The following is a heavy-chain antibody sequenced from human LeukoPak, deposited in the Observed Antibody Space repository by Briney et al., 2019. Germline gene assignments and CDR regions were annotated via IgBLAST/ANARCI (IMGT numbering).Heavy chain of an antibody. CDR3: ARAPPMVATNYFDY. CDR2: ISSSSSYI. D-gene: IGHD5-12*01. J-gene: IGHJ4*02. V-gene: IGHV3-21*04. Sequence: GGSLRLSCAASGFTSSCYGMHWVRQAPGKGLEWVPSISSSSSYIYYADSVKGRFTISRDNAKNSLYLQMNSLRAEDTAVYYCARAPPMVATNYFDYWGQGTLVTVSS. CDR1: GFTSSCYG.